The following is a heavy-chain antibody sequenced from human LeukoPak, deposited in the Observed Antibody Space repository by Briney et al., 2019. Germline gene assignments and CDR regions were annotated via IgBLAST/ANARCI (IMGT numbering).Heavy chain of an antibody. Sequence: GGSLRLSCAASGFTFRSYWMHWVRQGPGKGLVWVSRINSDGSSTNYADSVKGRFTISRDNAENTLYLEMNSLRAEDTAIYYCARRGDFGDPIFDYWGQGTLVTVYS. D-gene: IGHD4-17*01. J-gene: IGHJ4*02. CDR3: ARRGDFGDPIFDY. CDR2: INSDGSST. V-gene: IGHV3-74*01. CDR1: GFTFRSYW.